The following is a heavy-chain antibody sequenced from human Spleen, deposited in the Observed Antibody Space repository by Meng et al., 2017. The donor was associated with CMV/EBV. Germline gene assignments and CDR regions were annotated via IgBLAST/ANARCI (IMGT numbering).Heavy chain of an antibody. CDR2: MYHTGIT. V-gene: IGHV4-59*01. CDR1: GDSLRSYY. CDR3: ARGIVVRGTRFDH. J-gene: IGHJ4*02. D-gene: IGHD2-15*01. Sequence: SETLSLTCTVSGDSLRSYYWSWIRQSPGKGLEWLGYMYHTGITDYNPSFESRVTMSIDTSKNQFFLKMKSATAADTAVYYCARGIVVRGTRFDHWGQGTLVTVSS.